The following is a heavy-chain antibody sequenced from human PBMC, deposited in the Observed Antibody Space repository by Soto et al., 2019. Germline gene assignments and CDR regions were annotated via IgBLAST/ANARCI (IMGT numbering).Heavy chain of an antibody. CDR2: IIPIFGTA. J-gene: IGHJ6*02. CDR1: GGTFSSYA. CDR3: ASDLESGYVTRLLYFYNMDV. V-gene: IGHV1-69*12. D-gene: IGHD5-12*01. Sequence: QVQLVQSGAEVKKPGSSVKVSCKASGGTFSSYAISWVRQAPGQGLEWMGGIIPIFGTANYAQKFQGRVTITADESMITVYFALRSLTSEHTAAYYCASDLESGYVTRLLYFYNMDVWGQGTTVTVSS.